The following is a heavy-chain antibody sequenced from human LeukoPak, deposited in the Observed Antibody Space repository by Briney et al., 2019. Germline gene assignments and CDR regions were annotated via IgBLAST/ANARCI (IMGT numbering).Heavy chain of an antibody. CDR1: GFTFTAYG. CDR3: AKAGGGWYAPY. Sequence: GGSLRLSCAASGFTFTAYGMQWVRQAPGKGLEWVAFVRYNGNDKYYADSVKGRFTISRDNSKNTVDLQMDSLRAEDTAVYYCAKAGGGWYAPYWGQGTLVTVS. V-gene: IGHV3-30*02. D-gene: IGHD6-19*01. CDR2: VRYNGNDK. J-gene: IGHJ4*02.